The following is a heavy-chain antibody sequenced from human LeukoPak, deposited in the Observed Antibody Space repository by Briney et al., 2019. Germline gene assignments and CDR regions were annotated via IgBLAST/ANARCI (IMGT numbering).Heavy chain of an antibody. V-gene: IGHV3-23*01. J-gene: IGHJ6*02. D-gene: IGHD3-9*01. CDR3: AKVGGDWSGYNYHGLDV. CDR2: ISGSGGST. Sequence: PGGSLRLSCAASGFMFSSYGMSWARQAPGKGLEWVSVISGSGGSTYYADSVKGRFTISRDNSKNTLYLQLNSLRAEDTAVYYCAKVGGDWSGYNYHGLDVWGQGTTVIVSS. CDR1: GFMFSSYG.